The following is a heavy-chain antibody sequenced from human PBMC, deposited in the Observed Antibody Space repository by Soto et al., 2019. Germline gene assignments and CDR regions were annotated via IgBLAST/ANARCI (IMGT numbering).Heavy chain of an antibody. CDR2: IYWDDDK. CDR1: GFSLSSSGVG. CDR3: ARGGWTTYYSPFFEY. V-gene: IGHV2-5*02. D-gene: IGHD3-10*01. J-gene: IGHJ4*02. Sequence: QITLKESGPTLVRPTQTLTLTCTFSGFSLSSSGVGVGWIRQPPGKALEWLALIYWDDDKRYSPSLKSRLTITKDTSKKQVLLTLTKLDTVDTATYYCARGGWTTYYSPFFEYWGQGTLVTVSS.